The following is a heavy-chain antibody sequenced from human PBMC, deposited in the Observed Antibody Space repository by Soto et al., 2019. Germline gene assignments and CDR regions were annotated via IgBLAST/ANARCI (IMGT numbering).Heavy chain of an antibody. J-gene: IGHJ6*02. CDR2: ISGSGGST. V-gene: IGHV3-23*01. CDR3: AKDTSVSDFWSGYYGTPIYYYYYGMDV. D-gene: IGHD3-3*01. CDR1: GFTFSSYA. Sequence: GGSLRLSCAASGFTFSSYAMSWVRQAPGKGLEWVSAISGSGGSTYYADSVKGRFTISRDNSKNTLYLQMNSLRAEDTAVYYCAKDTSVSDFWSGYYGTPIYYYYYGMDVWGQGTTVTVSS.